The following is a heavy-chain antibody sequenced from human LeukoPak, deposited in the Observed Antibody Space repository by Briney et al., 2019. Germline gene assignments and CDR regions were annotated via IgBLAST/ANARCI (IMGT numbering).Heavy chain of an antibody. J-gene: IGHJ4*02. CDR2: ISSSSSYI. D-gene: IGHD3-9*01. Sequence: GGSLRLSCAASGFTFSSYSMNWVRQAPGKGLEWVSSISSSSSYIYCADSVKGRFTISRDNAKNSLYLQMNSLRAEDTAVYYCARDEARYFDWFDYWGQGTLVTVSS. CDR1: GFTFSSYS. V-gene: IGHV3-21*01. CDR3: ARDEARYFDWFDY.